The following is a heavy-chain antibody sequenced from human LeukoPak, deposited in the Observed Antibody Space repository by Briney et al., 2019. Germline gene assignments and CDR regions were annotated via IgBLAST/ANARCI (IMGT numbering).Heavy chain of an antibody. CDR1: GFTFGGYG. J-gene: IGHJ6*02. CDR3: AKDLGSGISQYYGMDV. Sequence: QTGGSLRLSCAASGFTFGGYGMHWVRQAPGNGLEWVAVISYDGSNKYYADSVKGRFTISRDNSKSTLYLQMNSLRAEDTAVYYCAKDLGSGISQYYGMDVWGQGTTVTVFS. D-gene: IGHD3-10*01. CDR2: ISYDGSNK. V-gene: IGHV3-30*18.